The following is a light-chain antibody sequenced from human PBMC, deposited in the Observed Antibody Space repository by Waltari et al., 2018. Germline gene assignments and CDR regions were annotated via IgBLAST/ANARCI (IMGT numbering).Light chain of an antibody. V-gene: IGKV3-15*01. CDR3: QHYDGWPPSYT. CDR1: PSISSN. J-gene: IGKJ2*01. Sequence: DIVMTQSPATLSVSPGERVTLPCRASPSISSNLAWYPQGPGQAPKLLIYGAYNRATGIPARFSGSGSGTEFTLTISSLQSGDFAVYFCQHYDGWPPSYTFGQGTKLEIK. CDR2: GAY.